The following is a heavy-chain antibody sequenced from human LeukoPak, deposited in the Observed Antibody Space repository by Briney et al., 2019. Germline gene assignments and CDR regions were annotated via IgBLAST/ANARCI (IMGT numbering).Heavy chain of an antibody. V-gene: IGHV1-69*04. CDR3: ARDAVVVVDATQVWYFDL. CDR1: GGTFSSYA. D-gene: IGHD2-15*01. Sequence: ASVKLSCKASGGTFSSYAISWVRQAPGQGLEWMGRLIPILGITNYAQKFQGRVTITADKSTSTAYMELGSLRSEDTAVYYCARDAVVVVDATQVWYFDLWGRGTLVTVSS. J-gene: IGHJ2*01. CDR2: LIPILGIT.